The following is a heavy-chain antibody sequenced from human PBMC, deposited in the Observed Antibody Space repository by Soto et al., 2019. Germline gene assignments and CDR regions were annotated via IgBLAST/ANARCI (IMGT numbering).Heavy chain of an antibody. J-gene: IGHJ6*02. CDR2: IYHSGST. D-gene: IGHD6-19*01. CDR3: ARALYSSGWFSLYYGMDV. Sequence: QVQLQESGPGLVKPSGTLSLTCAVSGGSISSSNWWSWVRQPPGKGLEWIGEIYHSGSTNYNPSLKSRVTISVDKSKNQFSLKLSSVTAADTAVYYCARALYSSGWFSLYYGMDVWGQGTTVTVSS. CDR1: GGSISSSNW. V-gene: IGHV4-4*02.